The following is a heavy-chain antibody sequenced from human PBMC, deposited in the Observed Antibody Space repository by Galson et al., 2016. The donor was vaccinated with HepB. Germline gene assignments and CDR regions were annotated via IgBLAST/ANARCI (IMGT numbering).Heavy chain of an antibody. J-gene: IGHJ4*02. CDR1: EFTVSNNY. CDR2: IYSGGNT. V-gene: IGHV3-53*01. Sequence: SLRLSCAASEFTVSNNYMSWVRQAPGKELEWVSLIYSGGNTRYADSVKGRFTISRDNSKNTVYLQMNSLRAEDTAVYYCSTLNPASPYFDYWGQGTLVTVSP. CDR3: STLNPASPYFDY.